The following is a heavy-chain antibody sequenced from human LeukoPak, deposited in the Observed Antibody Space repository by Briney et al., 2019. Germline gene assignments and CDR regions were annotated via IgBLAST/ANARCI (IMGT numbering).Heavy chain of an antibody. CDR2: ISYDRSNK. Sequence: GGSLRLSCAASGFTFSRHWMHWVRQAPGKGLVWVAVISYDRSNKYYADSLKGRFTISRDNSKNTLYLQMNSLRTEDTAVYYCAKLPTVAATIAGSGYWGQGTLVTVSS. J-gene: IGHJ4*02. D-gene: IGHD6-19*01. CDR3: AKLPTVAATIAGSGY. V-gene: IGHV3-30*18. CDR1: GFTFSRHW.